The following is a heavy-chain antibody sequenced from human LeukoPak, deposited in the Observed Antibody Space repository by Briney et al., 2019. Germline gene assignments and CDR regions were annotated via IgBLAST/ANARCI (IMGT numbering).Heavy chain of an antibody. J-gene: IGHJ3*02. Sequence: RGSLRLSCAASGFTLSSYEMNWVRPAPGRGREWVSYISSSGSTIYYAAYVKDRFSISRDNAKSSMYRQMSSLRAEDTAVYYWARARTSYYYDSRGYWRDAFDIWGEGRMVTVSS. CDR3: ARARTSYYYDSRGYWRDAFDI. V-gene: IGHV3-48*03. D-gene: IGHD3-22*01. CDR1: GFTLSSYE. CDR2: ISSSGSTI.